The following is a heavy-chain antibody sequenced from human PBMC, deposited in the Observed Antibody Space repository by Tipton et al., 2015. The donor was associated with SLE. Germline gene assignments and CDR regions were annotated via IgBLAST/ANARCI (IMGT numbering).Heavy chain of an antibody. Sequence: TLSLTCTVSGGSISSYYWSWIRQPPGKGLEGIGYIYYSGSTNYNPSLKSRVTISVDTSKNQFSLKLSSVTAADTAVYYCARLSNCFDPWGQGTLVTVSS. CDR2: IYYSGST. CDR3: ARLSNCFDP. V-gene: IGHV4-59*12. J-gene: IGHJ5*02. D-gene: IGHD2/OR15-2a*01. CDR1: GGSISSYY.